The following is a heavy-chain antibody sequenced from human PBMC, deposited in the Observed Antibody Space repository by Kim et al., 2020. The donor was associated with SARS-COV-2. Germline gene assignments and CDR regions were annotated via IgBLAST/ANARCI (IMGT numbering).Heavy chain of an antibody. CDR3: AKDEGCSGGSCYSDAFDI. CDR2: ISYDGSNK. Sequence: GGSLRLSCAASGFTFSSYGMHWVRQAPGKGLEWVAVISYDGSNKYYADSVKGRFTISRDNSKNTLYLQMNSLRAEDTAVYYCAKDEGCSGGSCYSDAFDIWGQGTMVTVSS. D-gene: IGHD2-15*01. J-gene: IGHJ3*02. V-gene: IGHV3-30*18. CDR1: GFTFSSYG.